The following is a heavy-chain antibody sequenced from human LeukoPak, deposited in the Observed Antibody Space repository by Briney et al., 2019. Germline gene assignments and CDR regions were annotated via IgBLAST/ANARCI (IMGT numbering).Heavy chain of an antibody. D-gene: IGHD4-17*01. J-gene: IGHJ4*02. CDR2: ISGNSNYI. CDR1: GFTFSSYT. CDR3: ARDATTVTINY. V-gene: IGHV3-21*01. Sequence: GGSLRFSCAASGFTFSSYTMNWVRQAPGKGLEWVSSISGNSNYIYYADSVKGRFTISRDNAKNSLYLQMNSLRAEDTAVYYCARDATTVTINYWGQGTLVTVSS.